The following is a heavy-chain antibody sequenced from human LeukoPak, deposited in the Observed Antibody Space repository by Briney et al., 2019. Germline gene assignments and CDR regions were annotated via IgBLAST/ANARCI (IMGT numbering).Heavy chain of an antibody. CDR2: ISGGGYST. Sequence: GGSLRLSCAASGFTFSNYAMTWVRQAPGKGLEWVSAISGGGYSTYYADSVKGRFTISRDNSKNTLYLQMNSLRAEDTAVYYRAKEVDLDGYWGQGTLVTVSS. CDR3: AKEVDLDGY. CDR1: GFTFSNYA. J-gene: IGHJ4*02. D-gene: IGHD4-17*01. V-gene: IGHV3-23*01.